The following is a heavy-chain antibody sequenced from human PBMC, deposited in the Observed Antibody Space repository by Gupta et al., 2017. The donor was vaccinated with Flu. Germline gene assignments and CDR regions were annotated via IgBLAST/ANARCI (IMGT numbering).Heavy chain of an antibody. CDR1: A. CDR2: ISGSGGST. D-gene: IGHD4-23*01. Sequence: AMSWVRQAPGKGLEWVSAISGSGGSTYYADSVKGRFTISRDNSKNTLYLQMNSLRAEDTAVYYCAKVSLGGKVFSAFDIWGQGTMVTVSS. CDR3: AKVSLGGKVFSAFDI. V-gene: IGHV3-23*01. J-gene: IGHJ3*02.